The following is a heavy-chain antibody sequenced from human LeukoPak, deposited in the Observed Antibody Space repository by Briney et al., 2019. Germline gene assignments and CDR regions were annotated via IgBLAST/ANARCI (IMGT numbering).Heavy chain of an antibody. V-gene: IGHV4-4*07. CDR2: IYTSGST. D-gene: IGHD3-10*01. Sequence: PSETLSLTCTVSGGSISSYYWSWIRQPAGKGLEWIGRIYTSGSTNYNPSLKSRVTMSVDTSKNQFSLKLSSVTAADTAVYYCARELWFGELLMMGGFDPWRQGTLVTVFS. CDR1: GGSISSYY. J-gene: IGHJ5*02. CDR3: ARELWFGELLMMGGFDP.